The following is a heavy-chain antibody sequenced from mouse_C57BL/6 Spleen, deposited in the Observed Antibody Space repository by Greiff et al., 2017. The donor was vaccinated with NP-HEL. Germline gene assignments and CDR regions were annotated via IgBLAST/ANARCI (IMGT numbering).Heavy chain of an antibody. Sequence: QVQLQQSGAELMKPGASVKLSCKATGYTFTGYWIEWVKQRPGHGLEWIGEILPGSGSTNYNEKFKGKATFTADTSSNTAYMQLSSLTTEDSAIYYCARKGGTTVVAGNYFDYWGQGTTLTVSS. D-gene: IGHD1-1*01. CDR2: ILPGSGST. CDR1: GYTFTGYW. J-gene: IGHJ2*01. V-gene: IGHV1-9*01. CDR3: ARKGGTTVVAGNYFDY.